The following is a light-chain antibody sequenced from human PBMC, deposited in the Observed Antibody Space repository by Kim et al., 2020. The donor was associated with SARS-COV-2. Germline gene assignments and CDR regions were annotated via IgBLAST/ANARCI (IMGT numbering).Light chain of an antibody. CDR2: QDS. J-gene: IGLJ2*01. V-gene: IGLV3-1*01. Sequence: SYELTQPPSVSVSPGQTASITCSGDKLGDKYACWYQQKPGQSPVLVIYQDSKRPSGIPERFSGSNSGNTATLTISGTQAMDEADYYCQAWDSNTEVVFGG. CDR1: KLGDKY. CDR3: QAWDSNTEVV.